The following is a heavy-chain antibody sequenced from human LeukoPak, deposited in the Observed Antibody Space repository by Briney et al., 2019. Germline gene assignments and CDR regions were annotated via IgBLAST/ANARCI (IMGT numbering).Heavy chain of an antibody. CDR1: GGSISTYF. J-gene: IGHJ4*02. D-gene: IGHD1-26*01. Sequence: PSETLSLTCTVSGGSISTYFWTWIRQPPGRGLEWFGYIYDGGNTNYNPSLKSRVTISLDTSKNQFSLRLSSVTAADTAVYYCARDNGRRIDYWGQGTLVTVSS. CDR2: IYDGGNT. V-gene: IGHV4-59*01. CDR3: ARDNGRRIDY.